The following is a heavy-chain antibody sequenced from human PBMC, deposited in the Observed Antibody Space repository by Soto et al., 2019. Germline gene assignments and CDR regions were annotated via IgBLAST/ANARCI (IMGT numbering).Heavy chain of an antibody. CDR1: GFTFSTHA. Sequence: PGGSLGLSCVASGFTFSTHAMSWVRQAPGKGLEWVSSFSGSGGNTYYADSVKGRLTISRDDSKNTLYLQINSLRVEDTAVYYCAKEPPWTVRPLAMDVWGQGTTVTVYS. J-gene: IGHJ6*02. CDR2: FSGSGGNT. D-gene: IGHD4-4*01. V-gene: IGHV3-23*01. CDR3: AKEPPWTVRPLAMDV.